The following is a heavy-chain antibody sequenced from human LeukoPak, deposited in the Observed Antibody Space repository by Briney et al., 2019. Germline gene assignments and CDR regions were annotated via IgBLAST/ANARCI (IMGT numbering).Heavy chain of an antibody. J-gene: IGHJ4*02. CDR1: GFTFSSYS. D-gene: IGHD5-18*01. CDR2: ISSSSTI. V-gene: IGHV3-48*01. Sequence: PGGSLRLSCAASGFTFSSYSMNWVRQAPGKGLEWVSYISSSSTIYYADSVKGRFTISRDNAKNSLYLQMNSLRAEDTAVYYCARDLSWIQLWTYYFDYWGQGTLVTVSS. CDR3: ARDLSWIQLWTYYFDY.